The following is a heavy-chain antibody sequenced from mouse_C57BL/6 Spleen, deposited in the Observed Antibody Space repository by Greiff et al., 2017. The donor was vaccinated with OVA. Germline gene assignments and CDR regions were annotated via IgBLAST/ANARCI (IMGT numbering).Heavy chain of an antibody. CDR2: IRSKSNNYAT. CDR3: VGLLRLAY. V-gene: IGHV10-1*01. Sequence: EVKLMESGGGLVQPKGSLKLSCAASGFSFNTYAMNWVRQAPGKGLEWVARIRSKSNNYATYYADSVKDRFTISRDDSESMLYLQMNNLKTEDTAMYYCVGLLRLAYWGQGTLVTVSA. CDR1: GFSFNTYA. J-gene: IGHJ3*01. D-gene: IGHD2-1*01.